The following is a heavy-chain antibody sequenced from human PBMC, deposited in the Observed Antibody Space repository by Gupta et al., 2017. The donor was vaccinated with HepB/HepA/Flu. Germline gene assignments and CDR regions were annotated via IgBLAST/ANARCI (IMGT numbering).Heavy chain of an antibody. V-gene: IGHV3-9*03. CDR3: AKSRLSYQLLIYMDV. D-gene: IGHD2-2*01. J-gene: IGHJ6*03. CDR1: GFTFDTYA. Sequence: EVQLVESGGGLVQPGRSLILSCAASGFTFDTYAMHWVRQAPGTGLGWVSGISWNSESTGYADSVKGRLTISRDNAKNSLYLQMNSLRTEDMALYYCAKSRLSYQLLIYMDVWGKGTTVTVAS. CDR2: ISWNSEST.